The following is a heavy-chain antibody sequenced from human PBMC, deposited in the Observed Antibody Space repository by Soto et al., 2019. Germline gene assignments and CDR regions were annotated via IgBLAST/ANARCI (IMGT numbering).Heavy chain of an antibody. J-gene: IGHJ4*02. CDR2: INAGNGNT. V-gene: IGHV1-3*01. CDR1: GYTFTSYA. Sequence: ASVKVSGKASGYTFTSYAIDWVRQAPGQRLEWMGWINAGNGNTKYSQKFLGRVTITRDTSASTAYMELSSLRSEDTAVYYCARDMGFGLSDYWGQGILVTVSS. CDR3: ARDMGFGLSDY. D-gene: IGHD3-10*01.